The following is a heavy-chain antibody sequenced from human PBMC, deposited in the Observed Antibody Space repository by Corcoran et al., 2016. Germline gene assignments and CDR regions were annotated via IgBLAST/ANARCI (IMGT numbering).Heavy chain of an antibody. CDR3: AGHAYYYGSGSYYNGEILDV. CDR1: GYSFTSYW. Sequence: EVQLVQSGAEVKKPGESLKISCKGSGYSFTSYWIGWVRQMPGKGLEWMGIIYPGDSDTRYSPSFQGQVTISADKSISTAYLQWSSLKASDTAMYYCAGHAYYYGSGSYYNGEILDVWGQGTTVTVSS. V-gene: IGHV5-51*01. CDR2: IYPGDSDT. D-gene: IGHD3-10*01. J-gene: IGHJ6*02.